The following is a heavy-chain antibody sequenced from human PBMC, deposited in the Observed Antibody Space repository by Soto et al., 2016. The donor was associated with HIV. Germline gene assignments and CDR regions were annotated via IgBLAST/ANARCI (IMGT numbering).Heavy chain of an antibody. V-gene: IGHV3-20*04. CDR2: INWNGGST. J-gene: IGHJ4*02. Sequence: EVQLVESGGGVERPGGSLRLSCAVSGFPFDEYGMNWVRQAPGKGLEWVSAINWNGGSTGYADSVKGRFTISRDNAKKYLYLQMNGLRAEDTALYYCSRAFYGSGRSDFWGQGTLVSVSS. CDR3: SRAFYGSGRSDF. CDR1: GFPFDEYG. D-gene: IGHD3-10*01.